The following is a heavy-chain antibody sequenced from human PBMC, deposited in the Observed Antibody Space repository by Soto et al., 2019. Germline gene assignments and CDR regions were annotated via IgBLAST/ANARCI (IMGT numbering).Heavy chain of an antibody. D-gene: IGHD1-20*01. CDR2: FSYSGSL. CDR1: GGSSRAYH. CDR3: AGGPRYWSFAL. V-gene: IGHV4-34*01. J-gene: IGHJ2*01. Sequence: GELQQWGTALLKPSETLSLNCSVYGGSSRAYHWRWIRQSPGVGLEWIGEFSYSGSLNYNPSLKGRVAVALDTSTNHFSLTMTSVTAADTAVYFCAGGPRYWSFALWGRGTLVTVS.